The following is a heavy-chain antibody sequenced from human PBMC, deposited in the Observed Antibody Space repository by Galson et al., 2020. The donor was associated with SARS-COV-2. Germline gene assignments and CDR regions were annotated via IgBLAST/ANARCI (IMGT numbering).Heavy chain of an antibody. CDR3: TMGSSSSGFDY. J-gene: IGHJ4*02. CDR2: IRSKANSYAT. CDR1: GFTFSGSA. Sequence: PGGSLRLSCAASGFTFSGSAMHWVRQASGKGLEWVGRIRSKANSYATAYAASVKGRFTISRDDSKNTAYLQMNSLKTEDTAMYYCTMGSSSSGFDYWGQGTLVTVSS. V-gene: IGHV3-73*01. D-gene: IGHD6-6*01.